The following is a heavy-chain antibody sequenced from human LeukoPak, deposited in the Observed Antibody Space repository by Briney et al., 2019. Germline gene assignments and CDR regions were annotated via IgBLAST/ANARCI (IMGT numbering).Heavy chain of an antibody. Sequence: QPGGSLRLSCAASGFTFNNNAMMWVRQAPGKGLEWVAVISFDGSNKYYADSVKGRFTISRDNSKNTLYLQVNSLRAEDTAVYYCARELEPGIAVAGIYYWGQGTLVTVSS. D-gene: IGHD6-19*01. CDR3: ARELEPGIAVAGIYY. CDR2: ISFDGSNK. CDR1: GFTFNNNA. V-gene: IGHV3-30-3*01. J-gene: IGHJ4*02.